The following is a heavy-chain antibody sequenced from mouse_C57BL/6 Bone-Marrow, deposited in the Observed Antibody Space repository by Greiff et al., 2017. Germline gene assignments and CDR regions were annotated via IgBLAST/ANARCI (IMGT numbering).Heavy chain of an antibody. CDR3: ARKGREFAY. V-gene: IGHV1-81*01. J-gene: IGHJ3*01. CDR2: IYPRSGNT. CDR1: GYTFTSYG. Sequence: VQLQQSGAELARPGASVKLSCKASGYTFTSYGISWVKQRTGQGLEWIGEIYPRSGNTYYNEKFKGKATLTADKSSSTAYMELRSLTSEDSAVYFWARKGREFAYWGQGTLVTVSA.